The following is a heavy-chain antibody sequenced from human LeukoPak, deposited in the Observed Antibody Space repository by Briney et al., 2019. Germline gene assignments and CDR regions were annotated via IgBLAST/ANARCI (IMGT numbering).Heavy chain of an antibody. CDR3: ARAEYYDFWSGYYFVAGLIDY. J-gene: IGHJ4*02. D-gene: IGHD3-3*01. CDR1: GFTFSDYY. Sequence: GSLRLSCAASGFTFSDYYMSWIRQAPGKGLEWVSYISSSGSTIYYADSVKGRFTISRDNAKNSLYLQMNSLRAEDTAVYYCARAEYYDFWSGYYFVAGLIDYWGQGTLVTVSS. V-gene: IGHV3-11*04. CDR2: ISSSGSTI.